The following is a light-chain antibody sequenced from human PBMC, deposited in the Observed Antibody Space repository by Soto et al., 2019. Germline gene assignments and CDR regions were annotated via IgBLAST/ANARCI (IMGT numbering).Light chain of an antibody. CDR1: SSDVGGYNY. V-gene: IGLV2-14*01. Sequence: QSALTQPACVSGSRGQSITISCTGTSSDVGGYNYVSWYQQHPGKAPKLMIYEVSNRPSGVSNRFSGSKSGNTASLTISGLQAEDEADYYCSSYTSSSIDYVFGTGTKLTAL. CDR3: SSYTSSSIDYV. J-gene: IGLJ1*01. CDR2: EVS.